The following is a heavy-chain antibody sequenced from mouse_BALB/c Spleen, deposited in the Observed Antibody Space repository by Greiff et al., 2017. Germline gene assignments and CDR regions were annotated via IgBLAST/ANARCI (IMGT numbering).Heavy chain of an antibody. V-gene: IGHV5-6-3*01. CDR3: AREPLYYDYEMDY. CDR2: INSNGGST. CDR1: GFTFSSYG. Sequence: EVQGVESGGGLVQPGGSLKLSCAASGFTFSSYGMAWVRQTPDKRLELVATINSNGGSTYYPDSVEGRFTISRDNAKNTLYLQMSSLKSEDTAVYYCAREPLYYDYEMDYWGQGTSVTVSS. J-gene: IGHJ4*01. D-gene: IGHD2-4*01.